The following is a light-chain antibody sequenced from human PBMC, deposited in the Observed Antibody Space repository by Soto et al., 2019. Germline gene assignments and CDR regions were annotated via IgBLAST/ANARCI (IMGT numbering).Light chain of an antibody. V-gene: IGKV3-11*01. J-gene: IGKJ5*01. CDR3: QQGSKWPT. CDR2: DAS. Sequence: ESGLIHSPATMSFSPGERPTLSCRASQGVSSYLAWYQQRPGQAPRLLIYDASSRASGIAARFSGSWSGTDFPLTISSLEPEDFAVYCCQQGSKWPTFGQGTRLEI. CDR1: QGVSSY.